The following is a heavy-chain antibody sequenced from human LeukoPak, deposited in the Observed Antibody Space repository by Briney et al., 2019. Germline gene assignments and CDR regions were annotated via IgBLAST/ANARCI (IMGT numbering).Heavy chain of an antibody. CDR3: VRDRGGATTVY. CDR1: SYTFTSYG. V-gene: IGHV1-3*01. CDR2: INAGNGNT. J-gene: IGHJ4*02. D-gene: IGHD1-26*01. Sequence: ASVKVSCKASSYTFTSYGISWVRQAPGQRLEWMGWINAGNGNTKYSQKFQGRVTITGDTPASTAYMELSSLRSEDTAVYYCVRDRGGATTVYWGQGTLVTVSS.